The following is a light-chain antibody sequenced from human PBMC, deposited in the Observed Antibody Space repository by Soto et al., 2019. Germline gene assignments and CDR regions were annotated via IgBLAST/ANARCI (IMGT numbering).Light chain of an antibody. J-gene: IGKJ2*01. CDR2: GAS. Sequence: PGTLSLSPGERATLSCRASQSLSSTYLAWYQQKVGQSPRLLIYGASSRATGIPDRFSGSGSGTDSTLTISRLEPEDFAVYYCQQSGTSPPYTFGPGTKLDIK. V-gene: IGKV3-20*01. CDR3: QQSGTSPPYT. CDR1: QSLSSTY.